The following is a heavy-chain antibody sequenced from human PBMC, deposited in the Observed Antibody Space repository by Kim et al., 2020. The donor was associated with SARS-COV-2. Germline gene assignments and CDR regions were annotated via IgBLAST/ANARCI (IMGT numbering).Heavy chain of an antibody. Sequence: SETLSLTCAVYGGSFSGYYWSWIRQPPGKGLEWIGEINHSGSTNYNPSLKSRVTISVDTSKNQFSLKLSSVTAADTAVYYCARARYYYDSSGYYTKGVFDYWGQGTLVTVSS. J-gene: IGHJ4*02. V-gene: IGHV4-34*01. CDR2: INHSGST. CDR1: GGSFSGYY. D-gene: IGHD3-22*01. CDR3: ARARYYYDSSGYYTKGVFDY.